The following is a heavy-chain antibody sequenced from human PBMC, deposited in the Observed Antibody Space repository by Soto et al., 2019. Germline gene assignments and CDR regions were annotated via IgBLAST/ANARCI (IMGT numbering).Heavy chain of an antibody. J-gene: IGHJ6*02. CDR1: GFTFSSYA. CDR3: AKGIVGATQSKYYYYYYGMDV. V-gene: IGHV3-23*01. D-gene: IGHD1-26*01. CDR2: ISGSGGST. Sequence: PGGSLRLSCAASGFTFSSYAMSWVRQAPGKGLEWVSAISGSGGSTYYADSVKGRFTISRDNSKNTLYLQMNSLRAEDTAVYYCAKGIVGATQSKYYYYYYGMDVWGQGTTVTVSS.